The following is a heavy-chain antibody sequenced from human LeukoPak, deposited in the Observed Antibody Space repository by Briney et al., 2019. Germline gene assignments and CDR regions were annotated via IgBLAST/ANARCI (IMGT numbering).Heavy chain of an antibody. D-gene: IGHD5-18*01. J-gene: IGHJ4*02. Sequence: PSETLSLTCTVSGASVSNNNYYWRWIRQPAGKGLEWIGRIYSSGSTNYNPSLKSRVTISVDTSKNQFSLKLSSVTASDTAVYYCARSQRSGLRGYSYGRGFDYWGQGTLVTVSS. CDR3: ARSQRSGLRGYSYGRGFDY. CDR1: GASVSNNNYY. V-gene: IGHV4-61*02. CDR2: IYSSGST.